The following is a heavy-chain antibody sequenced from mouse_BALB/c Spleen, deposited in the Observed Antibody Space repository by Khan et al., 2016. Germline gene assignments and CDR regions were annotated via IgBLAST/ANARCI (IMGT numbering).Heavy chain of an antibody. J-gene: IGHJ3*01. CDR3: ARSPYDHDVGFAY. CDR2: IDPANGNT. Sequence: VQLQQSGAELVKPGASVKLSCTASGFNIKDTYMHWVKQRPEQGLEWIGRIDPANGNTKYDPKFQGKATITADTSSNTAYLQLSRLTSEDTAVYYCARSPYDHDVGFAYWGQGTLVTVSA. V-gene: IGHV14-3*02. D-gene: IGHD2-4*01. CDR1: GFNIKDTY.